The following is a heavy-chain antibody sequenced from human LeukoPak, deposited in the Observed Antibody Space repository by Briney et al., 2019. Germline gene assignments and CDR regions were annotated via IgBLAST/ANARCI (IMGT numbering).Heavy chain of an antibody. Sequence: GGSLRLSCAASGFTFSSYGMHWVRQVPGKGLEWVAVIWYDGSNKYYADSVKGRFTISRDNSKNTLYLQTNSLRAEDTAVYYCARVGSSSWYGDYWGQATLVTVSS. D-gene: IGHD6-13*01. CDR2: IWYDGSNK. CDR3: ARVGSSSWYGDY. V-gene: IGHV3-33*01. J-gene: IGHJ4*02. CDR1: GFTFSSYG.